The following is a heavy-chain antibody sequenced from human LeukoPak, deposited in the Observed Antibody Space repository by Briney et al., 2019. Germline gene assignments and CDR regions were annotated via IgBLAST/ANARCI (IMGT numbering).Heavy chain of an antibody. CDR3: ARHQDGYGDYFDF. D-gene: IGHD5-24*01. CDR1: GGSISSYY. J-gene: IGHJ4*02. V-gene: IGHV4-4*07. Sequence: SETLSLTCTVSGGSISSYYWSWIRQPAGKGLEWIGRIYTSGSTNYNPSLKSRVTISVDKSKNQFSLKVSSVTAPDTAIYYCARHQDGYGDYFDFWGQGILVTVSS. CDR2: IYTSGST.